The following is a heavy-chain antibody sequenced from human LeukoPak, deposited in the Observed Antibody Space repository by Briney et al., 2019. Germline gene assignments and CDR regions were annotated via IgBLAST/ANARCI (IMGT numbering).Heavy chain of an antibody. V-gene: IGHV3-21*01. CDR2: ISSSSSFI. CDR3: ARADLGGGATNY. D-gene: IGHD1-26*01. CDR1: GFTFSSYS. J-gene: IGHJ4*02. Sequence: GGSLRLSCAASGFTFSSYSMNWVRQAPGKGLEWVSSISSSSSFIYYADSVKGRFTISRDNAKNSLYLQMNSLRAEDTAVYYCARADLGGGATNYWGQGTLVTVSS.